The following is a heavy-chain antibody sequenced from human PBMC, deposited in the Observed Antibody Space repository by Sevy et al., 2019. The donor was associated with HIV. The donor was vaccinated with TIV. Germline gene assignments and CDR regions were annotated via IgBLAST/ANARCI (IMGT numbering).Heavy chain of an antibody. CDR1: GFTFSSYA. CDR2: ISGSGGST. D-gene: IGHD3-16*01. V-gene: IGHV3-23*01. CDR3: AKDSQGLGDYVWGSYPYNWFDP. Sequence: GGSLRLSCAASGFTFSSYAMSWVRQAPGKGLEWVSAISGSGGSTYYADSVKGRFTISRDNSKNTLYLQMNSLGAEDTAVYYCAKDSQGLGDYVWGSYPYNWFDPWGQGTLVTVSS. J-gene: IGHJ5*02.